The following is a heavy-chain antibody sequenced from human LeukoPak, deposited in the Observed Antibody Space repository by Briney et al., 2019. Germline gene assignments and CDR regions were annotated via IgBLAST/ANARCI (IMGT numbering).Heavy chain of an antibody. CDR3: ARHKSQGSGYYRD. J-gene: IGHJ4*02. CDR1: GGSISSSSYY. V-gene: IGHV4-39*01. CDR2: IYYSGST. D-gene: IGHD3-3*01. Sequence: SETLSLTCTISGGSISSSSYYWGWIRQPPGKGLEWIGSIYYSGSTYYNPSLKSRVTISVDTSKNQFSLKLSSVTAADTAVYYCARHKSQGSGYYRDWGQGTLVTVSS.